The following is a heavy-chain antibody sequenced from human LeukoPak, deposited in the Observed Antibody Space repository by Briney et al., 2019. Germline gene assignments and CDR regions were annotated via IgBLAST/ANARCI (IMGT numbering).Heavy chain of an antibody. J-gene: IGHJ3*02. D-gene: IGHD3-16*01. Sequence: ASVKVSCKASGYTFTGYYMHWVRQAPGQGLEWMGWISAYNGNTNYAQKLQGRVTMTTDTSTSTAYMELRSLRSDDTAVYYCASGGPDAFDIWGQGTMVTVSS. V-gene: IGHV1-18*04. CDR3: ASGGPDAFDI. CDR1: GYTFTGYY. CDR2: ISAYNGNT.